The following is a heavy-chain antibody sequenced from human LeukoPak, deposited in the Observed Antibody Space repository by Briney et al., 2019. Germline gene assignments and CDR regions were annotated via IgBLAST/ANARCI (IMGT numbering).Heavy chain of an antibody. J-gene: IGHJ4*02. CDR2: IKSKNDGETT. CDR3: TTFWTVLGVDY. D-gene: IGHD3-10*01. V-gene: IGHV3-15*01. CDR1: GFPFRNAW. Sequence: KPGGSLRLSCAASGFPFRNAWMNWVRQAPGKGPEWVGRIKSKNDGETTDYAAPVKGRFTISRDDSKTTLFLQMNSLQTEDTAVYYCTTFWTVLGVDYWGQGALVTVSS.